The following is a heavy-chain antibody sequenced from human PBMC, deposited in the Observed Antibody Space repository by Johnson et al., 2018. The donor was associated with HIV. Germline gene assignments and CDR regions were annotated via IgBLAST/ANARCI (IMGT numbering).Heavy chain of an antibody. Sequence: QVQLVESGGGLVKPGGSLRLSCAASGFTFSNFDMDWVRQAPGRGLEWIVSISYDGSSKYYADSVKGRFTISRDNSKNTLNLQMNSLRPEDTAVYYCAKGMGLSIGELSDAFHFWGLGTVVTVSS. CDR2: ISYDGSSK. V-gene: IGHV3-30*18. CDR3: AKGMGLSIGELSDAFHF. J-gene: IGHJ3*01. CDR1: GFTFSNFD. D-gene: IGHD3-10*01.